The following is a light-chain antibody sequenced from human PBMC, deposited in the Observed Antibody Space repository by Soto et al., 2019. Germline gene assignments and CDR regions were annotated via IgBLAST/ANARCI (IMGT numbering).Light chain of an antibody. CDR1: QSVRTY. J-gene: IGKJ5*01. CDR2: DTS. V-gene: IGKV3-11*01. Sequence: EIVLTQSPGTLSLSPGERATLSCRSSQSVRTYLAWYQQKPGQAPRLLIYDTSNRATDIPARFSGSGSGTDFTLTISSLEPEDFAVYYCQQRSDWPPITFGQGTRLEIK. CDR3: QQRSDWPPIT.